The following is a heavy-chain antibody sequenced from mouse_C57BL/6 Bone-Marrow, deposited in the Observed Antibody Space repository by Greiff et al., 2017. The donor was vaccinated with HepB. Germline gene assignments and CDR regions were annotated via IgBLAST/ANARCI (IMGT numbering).Heavy chain of an antibody. J-gene: IGHJ2*01. CDR3: ARRTFFDY. Sequence: VKLQESGAELVKPGASVKLSCKASGYTFTSYWMHWVKQRPGQGLEWIGMIHPNSGSTNYNEKFKSKATLTVDKSSSTAYMQLSSLTSEDSAVYYCARRTFFDYWGQGTTLTVSS. V-gene: IGHV1-64*01. CDR1: GYTFTSYW. CDR2: IHPNSGST.